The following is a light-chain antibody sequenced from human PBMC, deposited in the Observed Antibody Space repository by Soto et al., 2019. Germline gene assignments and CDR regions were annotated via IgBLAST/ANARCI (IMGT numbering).Light chain of an antibody. CDR1: HDITNY. CDR3: QQYDDLLIT. V-gene: IGKV1-33*01. J-gene: IGKJ1*01. Sequence: IQVTQSPSSLSVSVGDRVTITCQASHDITNYLNWYQQKPGKAPKLLIYDVSKLETGVPSRFSGSGSGTDFTFTISSLQPEDIATYFCQQYDDLLITFGQGTKVDIK. CDR2: DVS.